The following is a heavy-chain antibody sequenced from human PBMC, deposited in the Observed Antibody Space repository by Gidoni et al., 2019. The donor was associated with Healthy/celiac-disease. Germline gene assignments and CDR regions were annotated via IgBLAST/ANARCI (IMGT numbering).Heavy chain of an antibody. D-gene: IGHD6-19*01. Sequence: EVQLLESGGGLVQPGGSLRLSCAASGFTFSSYAMSWVRQAPGTGLEWVSAISGSGGSTYYADSVKGRFTISRDNSKNTLYLQMNSLRAEDTAVYYCAKAPHSSGWYSDYYFDYWGQGTLVTVSS. CDR2: ISGSGGST. V-gene: IGHV3-23*01. CDR3: AKAPHSSGWYSDYYFDY. CDR1: GFTFSSYA. J-gene: IGHJ4*02.